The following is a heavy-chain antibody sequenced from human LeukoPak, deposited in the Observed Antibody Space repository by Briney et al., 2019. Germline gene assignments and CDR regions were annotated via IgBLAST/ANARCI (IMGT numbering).Heavy chain of an antibody. V-gene: IGHV3-74*01. J-gene: IGHJ3*02. CDR1: GFTFSSNW. Sequence: GGSLRLSCAASGFTFSSNWMHWDRQAPGMGLVWVSLIKGDGSSPTYADSVKGRFTISRDNAKNTLYLQMNGLRAEDTAVYYCVRVRPRVGAANDAFDIWGQGTMVTVSS. D-gene: IGHD1-26*01. CDR2: IKGDGSSP. CDR3: VRVRPRVGAANDAFDI.